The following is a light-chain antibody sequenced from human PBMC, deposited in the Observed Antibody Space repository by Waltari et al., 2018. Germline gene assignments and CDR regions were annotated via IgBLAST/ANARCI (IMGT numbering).Light chain of an antibody. CDR3: ATWDDSLMQGV. V-gene: IGLV1-47*01. Sequence: YQQRPGTAPKRLIAVNNQRPAGVPDRCSGAKSGTSASLAISGLRSEDEADYYCATWDDSLMQGVFGGGTKLTVL. J-gene: IGLJ3*02. CDR2: VNN.